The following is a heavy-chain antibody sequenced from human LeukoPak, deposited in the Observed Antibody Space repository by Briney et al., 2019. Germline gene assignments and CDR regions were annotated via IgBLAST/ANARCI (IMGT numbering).Heavy chain of an antibody. CDR1: VGSIFRYY. CDR2: IYYSGST. Sequence: LGSLSLTCTVSVGSIFRYYWSWIRPPPGKGLEWIGGIYYSGSTNYNPSLQSRGTISLDTSNNQVSLKLSCVTAADTAVYYCARGGDYYDSSCYYYDYWGQGTLVTVSS. D-gene: IGHD3-22*01. CDR3: ARGGDYYDSSCYYYDY. V-gene: IGHV4-59*01. J-gene: IGHJ4*02.